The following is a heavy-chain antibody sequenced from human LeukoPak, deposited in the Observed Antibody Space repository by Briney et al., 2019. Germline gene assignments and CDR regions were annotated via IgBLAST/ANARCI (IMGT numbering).Heavy chain of an antibody. J-gene: IGHJ4*02. CDR1: GFTFSSYW. Sequence: GGSLRLSCAASGFTFSSYWMSWVRQAPGKGLEWVANIRQDGSEKYYVDSVKGRFTISRDNAKNSLYLQMNSLRAEDTAVYSCARDMPYSSSSDYWGQGTLVTVSS. CDR3: ARDMPYSSSSDY. D-gene: IGHD6-13*01. CDR2: IRQDGSEK. V-gene: IGHV3-7*01.